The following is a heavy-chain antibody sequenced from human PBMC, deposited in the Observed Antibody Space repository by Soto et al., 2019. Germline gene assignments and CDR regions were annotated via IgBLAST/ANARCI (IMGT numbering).Heavy chain of an antibody. CDR1: GFTFSSYG. D-gene: IGHD6-13*01. CDR2: ISYDGSNK. J-gene: IGHJ4*02. V-gene: IGHV3-30*18. Sequence: QVQLVESGGGVVQPGRSLRLSCAASGFTFSSYGMHWVRQAPGKGLEWVAVISYDGSNKYYADSVKGRFTISRDNSKNTLYLQMNSLRAEDTAVYCCAKDGGYPGYSSSWYDYWGQGTLVTVSS. CDR3: AKDGGYPGYSSSWYDY.